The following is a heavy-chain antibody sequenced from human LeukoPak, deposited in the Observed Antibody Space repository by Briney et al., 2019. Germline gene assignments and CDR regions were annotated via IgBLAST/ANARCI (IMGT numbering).Heavy chain of an antibody. J-gene: IGHJ3*02. Sequence: SETLSLTCTVSGDSISSGDYYWSWIRQPAGKGLEWIGRMYTSGSTNYNPSLKSRVTISVDTSKNQFSLKLSSVTAADTAVYYCARSYCSGGSCYAFDIWGQGTMVTVSS. CDR1: GDSISSGDYY. CDR2: MYTSGST. CDR3: ARSYCSGGSCYAFDI. D-gene: IGHD2-15*01. V-gene: IGHV4-61*02.